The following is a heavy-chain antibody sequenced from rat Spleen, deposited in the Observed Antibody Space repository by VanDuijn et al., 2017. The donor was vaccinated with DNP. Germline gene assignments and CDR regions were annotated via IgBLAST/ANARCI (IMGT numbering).Heavy chain of an antibody. Sequence: EVKLVESGGGLVQPGRSLKLSCVASGFTFNNYWMTWIRQVPGKGLEWVASITSSGGSTYYPDSVKGRFTISRDNAKSTLYLQMDSLRSEDTATYFCATRTTGIFDYWGQGVMVTVSS. CDR2: ITSSGGST. CDR3: ATRTTGIFDY. J-gene: IGHJ2*01. CDR1: GFTFNNYW. V-gene: IGHV5-31*01. D-gene: IGHD1-9*01.